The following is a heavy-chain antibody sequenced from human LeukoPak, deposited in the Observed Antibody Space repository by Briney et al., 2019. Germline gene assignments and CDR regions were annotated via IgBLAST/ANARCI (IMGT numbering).Heavy chain of an antibody. Sequence: SETLSLTCTVSGGSISIYYWSWIRQPPGKGLEWIGYIYYSGSTNYNPSLKSRVTISVDTSKNQFSLKLSSVTAADTAVYYCARHQGYSYLFDYWGQGTLVTVSS. CDR2: IYYSGST. CDR1: GGSISIYY. J-gene: IGHJ4*02. D-gene: IGHD5-18*01. CDR3: ARHQGYSYLFDY. V-gene: IGHV4-59*08.